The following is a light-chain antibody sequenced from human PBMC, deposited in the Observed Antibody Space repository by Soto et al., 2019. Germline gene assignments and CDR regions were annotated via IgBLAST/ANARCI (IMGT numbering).Light chain of an antibody. CDR2: DVS. CDR3: STCTGSNPSYV. CDR1: GRDVGTYNY. J-gene: IGLJ1*01. Sequence: QSVLTQPASVSGSPGQSITISCTGTGRDVGTYNYVSWYQHHPGKAPKLIIYDVSSRPSGVSHRFSGSKSGNTASLAISGLLSEDEADYFCSTCTGSNPSYVFGTGTKVTVL. V-gene: IGLV2-14*03.